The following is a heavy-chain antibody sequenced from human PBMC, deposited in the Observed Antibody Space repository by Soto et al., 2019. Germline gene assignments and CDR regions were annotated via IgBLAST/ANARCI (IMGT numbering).Heavy chain of an antibody. D-gene: IGHD2-15*01. J-gene: IGHJ6*02. V-gene: IGHV3-30*03. CDR2: ISYDGSNK. CDR1: GFTFSSYG. CDR3: AGGVGNYYYGMDV. Sequence: QVQLVESGGGVVQPGRSLRLSCAASGFTFSSYGMHWVRQAPGKGLEWVAVISYDGSNKYYADSVKGRFTISRDNSKNTRYLQMNSLKLEDRAVYYCAGGVGNYYYGMDVWGQGTAVTVSS.